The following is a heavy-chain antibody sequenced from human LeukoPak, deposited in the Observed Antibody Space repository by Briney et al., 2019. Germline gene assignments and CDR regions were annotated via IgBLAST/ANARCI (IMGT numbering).Heavy chain of an antibody. CDR2: ISYDGSNK. CDR3: ARTPSSEYCSSTSCYGAYVDY. V-gene: IGHV3-30-3*01. Sequence: GGSLRLSCAASGFTFRSYAMHWARQAPGKGLEWVAVISYDGSNKYYADSVKGRFTISRDNSKNTVYLQMNSLRPEDTAVYYCARTPSSEYCSSTSCYGAYVDYWGQGTLVTVSS. CDR1: GFTFRSYA. J-gene: IGHJ4*02. D-gene: IGHD2-2*01.